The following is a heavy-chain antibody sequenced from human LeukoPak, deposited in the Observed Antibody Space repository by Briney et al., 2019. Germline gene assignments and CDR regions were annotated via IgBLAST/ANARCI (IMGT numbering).Heavy chain of an antibody. CDR3: ARGTLAVAGANYFDY. V-gene: IGHV3-7*01. CDR2: IKQDGSEK. Sequence: PGGSLRLSCAASGFTFSSYWMTWVRQAPGKGPEWVANIKQDGSEKYYVDSVKGRFTISRDNAKNSLYLQMNSLRAEDTAVYYCARGTLAVAGANYFDYWGQGTLVTVSS. CDR1: GFTFSSYW. D-gene: IGHD6-19*01. J-gene: IGHJ4*02.